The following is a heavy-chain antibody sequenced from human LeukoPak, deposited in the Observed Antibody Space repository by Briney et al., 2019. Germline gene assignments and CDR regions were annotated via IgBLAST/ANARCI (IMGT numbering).Heavy chain of an antibody. CDR3: ARDSMIVVVATFDY. Sequence: GGSLRLSCAASEFTFSSYEMNWVRQAPGKGLEWVSYISSSGSTIYYADSVKGRFTISRDNAKNSLHLQMNSLRAEDTAVYYCARDSMIVVVATFDYWGQGTLVTVSS. CDR1: EFTFSSYE. D-gene: IGHD3-22*01. V-gene: IGHV3-48*03. CDR2: ISSSGSTI. J-gene: IGHJ4*02.